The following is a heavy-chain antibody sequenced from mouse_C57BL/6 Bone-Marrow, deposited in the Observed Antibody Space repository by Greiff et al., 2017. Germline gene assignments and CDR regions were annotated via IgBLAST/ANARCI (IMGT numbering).Heavy chain of an antibody. CDR3: VEGSPLLLSLFAY. CDR2: IRSKSNNYAT. V-gene: IGHV10-1*01. CDR1: GFSFNTYA. Sequence: EVQVVESGGGLVQPKGSLKLSCAASGFSFNTYAMNWVRQAPGKGLEWVARIRSKSNNYATYYADSVKDRFTISRDDSDSMLYLQMNNLKTEDTAMYYCVEGSPLLLSLFAYWGQGTLVTVSA. D-gene: IGHD2-1*01. J-gene: IGHJ3*01.